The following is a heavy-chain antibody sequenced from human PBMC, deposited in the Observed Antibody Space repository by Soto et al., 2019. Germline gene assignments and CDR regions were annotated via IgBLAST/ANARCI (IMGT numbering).Heavy chain of an antibody. J-gene: IGHJ5*02. CDR3: ASGGGWFGP. D-gene: IGHD3-16*01. CDR1: GGSISSGGSC. V-gene: IGHV4-30-2*06. Sequence: QLQLQESGSGLVEPSQTLSLTCAVSGGSISSGGSCWTWIRQSPGRGLEWIGYIYHSGFTSYNPSLRSRVTLSLDRAKSHFSLKLSSVSAADTAVYYCASGGGWFGPWGQGTLVSVSS. CDR2: IYHSGFT.